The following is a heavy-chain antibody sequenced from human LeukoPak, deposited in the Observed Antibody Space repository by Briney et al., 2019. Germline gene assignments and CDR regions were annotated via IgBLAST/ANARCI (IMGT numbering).Heavy chain of an antibody. CDR2: IYYSGST. CDR1: GGSISRYY. CDR3: ASARSSFPYFDY. J-gene: IGHJ4*02. D-gene: IGHD6-6*01. Sequence: PSETLSLTCAVSGGSISRYYWSWVREPPGEGLEWIGYIYYSGSTNYNPALKSRVTTSVDTSKAQFSLKLSSVPAADTAVYYCASARSSFPYFDYWGQGTLVTVSS. V-gene: IGHV4-59*08.